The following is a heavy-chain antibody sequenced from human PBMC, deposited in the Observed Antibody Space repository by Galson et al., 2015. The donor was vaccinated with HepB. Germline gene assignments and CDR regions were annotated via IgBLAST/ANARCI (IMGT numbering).Heavy chain of an antibody. J-gene: IGHJ4*02. CDR2: VSGSGATT. CDR1: GFTLNNYA. CDR3: AKASSVTTYPCFEF. Sequence: ALRLSCAASGFTLNNYAINWVRQAPGKGLEWVSVVSGSGATTFYADSVRGRFSISKDKSKNPVYLQMNSLRVEDTAGYYCAKASSVTTYPCFEFWGRGTLVT. V-gene: IGHV3-23*01. D-gene: IGHD4-17*01.